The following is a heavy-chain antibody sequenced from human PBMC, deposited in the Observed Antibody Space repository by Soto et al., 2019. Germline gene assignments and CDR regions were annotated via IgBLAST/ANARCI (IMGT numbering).Heavy chain of an antibody. V-gene: IGHV3-23*01. D-gene: IGHD6-19*01. J-gene: IGHJ4*02. CDR2: ISGSGGST. CDR1: GFTFRSYA. CDR3: AKEGEYSSGWDNFDY. Sequence: GGSLRLSCAASGFTFRSYAMSWVRQAPGKGLEWVSAISGSGGSTYYADSVKGRFTISRDNSKNTLYLQMNSLRAEDTAVYYCAKEGEYSSGWDNFDYWGQGTLVTSPQ.